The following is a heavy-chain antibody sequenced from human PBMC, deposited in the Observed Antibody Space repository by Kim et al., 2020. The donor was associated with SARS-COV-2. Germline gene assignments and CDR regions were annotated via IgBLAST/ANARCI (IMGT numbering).Heavy chain of an antibody. Sequence: YADAVKGRFTISRDNSKATVYLQMNSLRAEDTAVYYCARDLVLLSYDGMDVWGQGTTVTVSS. CDR3: ARDLVLLSYDGMDV. V-gene: IGHV3-33*01. D-gene: IGHD3-10*01. J-gene: IGHJ6*02.